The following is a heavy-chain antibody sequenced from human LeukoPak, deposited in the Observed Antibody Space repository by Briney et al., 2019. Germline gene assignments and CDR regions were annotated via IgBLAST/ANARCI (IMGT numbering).Heavy chain of an antibody. CDR3: ARAPSEVGGYYPEYFRH. V-gene: IGHV3-74*01. Sequence: GGSLRLSSEASGFTFSRYWMHWVRQAPGKGLVWVSRIKSDGKTNYADSVKGRFTISRDNAKNTVSLQMDSLRAEDTGVYYCARAPSEVGGYYPEYFRHWGQGALVTVSS. J-gene: IGHJ1*01. D-gene: IGHD3-22*01. CDR1: GFTFSRYW. CDR2: IKSDGKT.